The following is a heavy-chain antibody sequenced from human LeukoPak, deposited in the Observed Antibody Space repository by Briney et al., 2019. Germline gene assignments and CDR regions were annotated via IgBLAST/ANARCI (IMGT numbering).Heavy chain of an antibody. J-gene: IGHJ4*02. CDR1: GFTFSSYA. Sequence: GGSLRLSCAASGFTFSSYAMIWVRQAPGKGLEWVSGISGSGGSTYYADSVKGRFTISRDNSKNTLYLQMNSLRAEDTAVYYCAKNSGSYPGYFDYWGQGTLVIVSS. D-gene: IGHD3-10*01. CDR2: ISGSGGST. CDR3: AKNSGSYPGYFDY. V-gene: IGHV3-23*01.